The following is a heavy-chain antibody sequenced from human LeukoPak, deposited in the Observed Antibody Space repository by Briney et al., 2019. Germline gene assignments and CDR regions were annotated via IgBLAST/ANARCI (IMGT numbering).Heavy chain of an antibody. D-gene: IGHD1-26*01. CDR1: GFTFSSYS. CDR3: ARRELLGYYYYGMDV. CDR2: ISGNAIYI. V-gene: IGHV3-21*04. J-gene: IGHJ6*02. Sequence: GGSLRLSCAASGFTFSSYSMNWVRQAPGKGLEWVSSISGNAIYIDYADSVKGRFTISRDNAKNSLYLQMNSLRAEDTAVYYCARRELLGYYYYGMDVWGQGTTVTVSS.